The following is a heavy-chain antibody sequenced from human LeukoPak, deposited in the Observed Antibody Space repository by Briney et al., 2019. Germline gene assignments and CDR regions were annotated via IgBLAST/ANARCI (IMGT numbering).Heavy chain of an antibody. V-gene: IGHV4-34*01. CDR2: INHSGST. J-gene: IGHJ4*02. Sequence: SETLSLTCAVYGGSFSGYYWSWIRQPPGKGLEWIGEINHSGSTNYNPSLKSRVTISVDTSKNQFSLKLSSVTAADTAVYYCARWASSSWYIYYFDYWGQGTLVTVPS. CDR1: GGSFSGYY. CDR3: ARWASSSWYIYYFDY. D-gene: IGHD6-13*01.